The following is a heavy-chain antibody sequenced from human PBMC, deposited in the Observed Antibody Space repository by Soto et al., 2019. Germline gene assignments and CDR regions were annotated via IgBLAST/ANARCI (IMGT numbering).Heavy chain of an antibody. CDR3: AGGHDLVVQAGRRDTHFYYRMDV. CDR1: GFTFSNYW. Sequence: GGSLRLSCAASGFTFSNYWMNWVRQAPGKGLEWVANIQEHGNDKNYVDSVKGRFIIFRDNAQNSVLLQMNSLRIEDTAVYYCAGGHDLVVQAGRRDTHFYYRMDVWGQGTTVTVSS. CDR2: IQEHGNDK. V-gene: IGHV3-7*03. D-gene: IGHD2-2*01. J-gene: IGHJ6*02.